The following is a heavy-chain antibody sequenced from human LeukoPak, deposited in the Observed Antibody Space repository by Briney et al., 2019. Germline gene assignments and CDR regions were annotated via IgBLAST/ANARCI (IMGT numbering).Heavy chain of an antibody. CDR3: ARGGYSSSWYTQYYFDY. CDR1: GYTFTSYG. V-gene: IGHV1-18*01. D-gene: IGHD6-13*01. J-gene: IGHJ4*02. CDR2: ISAYNGNT. Sequence: ASVKVSCKASGYTFTSYGISWVRQAPGQGLEWMGWISAYNGNTNYAQKLQGRVTMTTDTSTSTAYMELRSLRSDGTAVYYCARGGYSSSWYTQYYFDYWGQGTLVTVSS.